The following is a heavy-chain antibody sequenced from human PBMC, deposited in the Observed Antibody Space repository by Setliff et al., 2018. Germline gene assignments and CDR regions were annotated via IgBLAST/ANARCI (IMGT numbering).Heavy chain of an antibody. CDR3: ARRVGSVGIQLPDY. CDR2: ISAYNGNT. J-gene: IGHJ4*02. D-gene: IGHD5-18*01. Sequence: ASVKVSCKDSCYTFSTYGISWVRQAPGQGLEWRGWISAYNGNTGYAQKFQGRVTMTRNPSISTAYMELSSLRSEDTAVYYCARRVGSVGIQLPDYWGQGTLVTVSS. CDR1: CYTFSTYG. V-gene: IGHV1-8*02.